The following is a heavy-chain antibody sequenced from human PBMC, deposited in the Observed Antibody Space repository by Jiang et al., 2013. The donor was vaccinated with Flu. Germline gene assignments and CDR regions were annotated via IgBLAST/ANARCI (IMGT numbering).Heavy chain of an antibody. V-gene: IGHV1-46*01. J-gene: IGHJ4*02. Sequence: GAEVKKPGASVKVSCKASGYTFTSYFLYWVRQAPGQGLEWMGIINPTGGSTTYAQQFQGRLTLTRDRSTSTVYMELSSLRSDDTAVYYCARDLGGYEFWGQGTLVTVSS. CDR1: GYTFTSYF. D-gene: IGHD5-12*01. CDR3: ARDLGGYEF. CDR2: INPTGGST.